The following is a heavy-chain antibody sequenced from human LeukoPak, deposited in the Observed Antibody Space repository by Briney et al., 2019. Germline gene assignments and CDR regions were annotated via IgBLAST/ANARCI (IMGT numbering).Heavy chain of an antibody. J-gene: IGHJ4*02. Sequence: PGGSLRLSCAASGFTFSSYAMSWVRQAPGKGVEGVSAISGSGGSTFYADSVKGRFTISRDNSKNTLYLQMNSLRAEDTAVYYCAKPVYRGGSYWGQGTLVTVSS. V-gene: IGHV3-23*01. D-gene: IGHD3-10*01. CDR2: ISGSGGST. CDR3: AKPVYRGGSY. CDR1: GFTFSSYA.